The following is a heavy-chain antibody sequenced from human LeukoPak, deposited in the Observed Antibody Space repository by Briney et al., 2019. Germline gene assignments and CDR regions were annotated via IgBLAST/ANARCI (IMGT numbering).Heavy chain of an antibody. V-gene: IGHV3-53*04. Sequence: GGSLSLSCAASGFSVSSDYINWFRQAPGKGLEWVSVIYSSGSTYYADSVEGRFTISRHTSENTLYLHMNNLRPEDTAVYYRVRATSALAFDIWGQGTEVTVSS. CDR2: IYSSGST. J-gene: IGHJ3*02. CDR1: GFSVSSDY. D-gene: IGHD1-1*01. CDR3: VRATSALAFDI.